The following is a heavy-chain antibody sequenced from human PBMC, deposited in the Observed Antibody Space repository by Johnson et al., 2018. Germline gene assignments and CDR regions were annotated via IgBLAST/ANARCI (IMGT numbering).Heavy chain of an antibody. CDR1: GGSISSHY. Sequence: QVQLQESGPGLVKPSEPLSLTCTVSGGSISSHYWSWIRQPPGKGLEWIGYIYYSGSTNYNPSLKSRVTISVDTSKNQFSLKLSSVTAAETAVYYCARGGGADYYYGMDVWGQGTTVTVSS. CDR2: IYYSGST. D-gene: IGHD1-26*01. CDR3: ARGGGADYYYGMDV. V-gene: IGHV4-59*11. J-gene: IGHJ6*02.